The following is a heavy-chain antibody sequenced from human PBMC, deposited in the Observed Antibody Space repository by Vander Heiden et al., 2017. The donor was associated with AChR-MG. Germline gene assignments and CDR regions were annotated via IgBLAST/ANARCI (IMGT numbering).Heavy chain of an antibody. Sequence: QVQLQESGPGLVKPSETLSLTCTVSGGSISSYYWSWIRQPPGKGLEWIGYIYYSGSTNYNPSLKSRVTISVDTSKNQFSLKLSSVTAAETAVYYCASSGRGSSAVASYGYFDYWGQGTLVTVSS. J-gene: IGHJ4*02. CDR1: GGSISSYY. D-gene: IGHD2-2*01. CDR3: ASSGRGSSAVASYGYFDY. CDR2: IYYSGST. V-gene: IGHV4-59*01.